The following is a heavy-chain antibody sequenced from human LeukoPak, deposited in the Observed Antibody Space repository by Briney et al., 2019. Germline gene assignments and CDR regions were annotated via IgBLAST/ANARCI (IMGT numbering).Heavy chain of an antibody. J-gene: IGHJ4*02. D-gene: IGHD2-2*02. CDR3: ARDIGECSSTSCYNEGEIDY. CDR2: INPNSGGT. Sequence: ASVKVSCKASGYTFTGYYMHWVRQAPGQGLEWMGWINPNSGGTNYAQKFQGRVTMVRDTSISTAYMELSRLRSDDTAVYYCARDIGECSSTSCYNEGEIDYWGQGTLVTVSS. V-gene: IGHV1-2*02. CDR1: GYTFTGYY.